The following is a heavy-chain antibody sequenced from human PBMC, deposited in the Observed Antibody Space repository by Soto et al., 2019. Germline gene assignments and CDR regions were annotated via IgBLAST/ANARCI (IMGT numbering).Heavy chain of an antibody. CDR2: IKSDGSDT. CDR3: ARDGRDYYDVSGPGASWFDP. CDR1: GFPFSKYW. J-gene: IGHJ5*02. V-gene: IGHV3-74*01. D-gene: IGHD3-22*01. Sequence: EVQLVESGGGLVQPGGSLRLSCEASGFPFSKYWMYWVRQVPGKGPVWVSRIKSDGSDTTYADSVEGRFTISRDNAKNTLYLRMNSLRAEDTAVYYCARDGRDYYDVSGPGASWFDPWGQGTLVTVSS.